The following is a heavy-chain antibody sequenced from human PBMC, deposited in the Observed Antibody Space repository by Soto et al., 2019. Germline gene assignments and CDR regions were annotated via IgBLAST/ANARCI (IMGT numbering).Heavy chain of an antibody. CDR2: FDYSGST. Sequence: QVQLQESGPGLVKPSQTLSLTSPVSGGSISSGDYYWIWFRQPPGKGLEWIGYFDYSGSTYYNPSLKSRLTISVDTSKDQFSLRLRSVTAADTALYYCASSRYGYIFYDYWGQGTLVTVSS. V-gene: IGHV4-30-4*01. D-gene: IGHD5-18*01. CDR1: GGSISSGDYY. J-gene: IGHJ4*02. CDR3: ASSRYGYIFYDY.